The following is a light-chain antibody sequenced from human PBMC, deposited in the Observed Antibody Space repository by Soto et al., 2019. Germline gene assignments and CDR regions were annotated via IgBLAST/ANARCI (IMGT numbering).Light chain of an antibody. CDR2: DAS. Sequence: DIQMTQSPSTLSASVGDRVTITCRASQSISNWLAWYQQKPGKAPNLLIYDASSLESGVPSRFSGSGSGTEFTLTISSLQPDDFAVYYCQQRSNWPLTFGGGTKVEIK. CDR3: QQRSNWPLT. V-gene: IGKV1-5*01. CDR1: QSISNW. J-gene: IGKJ4*01.